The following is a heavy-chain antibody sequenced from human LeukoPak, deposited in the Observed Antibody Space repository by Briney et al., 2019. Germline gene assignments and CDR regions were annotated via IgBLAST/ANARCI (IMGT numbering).Heavy chain of an antibody. Sequence: GGSLRLSCAASGFAFSSYAMHWVRQAPGKGLEYVSAISSNGGSTYYANSVKGRFTISRDNSKNTLYLQMGSLRAEDMAVYYCAREPYGGNGLDAFDIWGQGTMVTVSS. J-gene: IGHJ3*02. CDR3: AREPYGGNGLDAFDI. CDR1: GFAFSSYA. CDR2: ISSNGGST. V-gene: IGHV3-64*01. D-gene: IGHD4-23*01.